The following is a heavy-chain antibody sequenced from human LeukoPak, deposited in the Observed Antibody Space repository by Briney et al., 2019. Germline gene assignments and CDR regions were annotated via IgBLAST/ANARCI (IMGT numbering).Heavy chain of an antibody. CDR1: GFTFSRYW. D-gene: IGHD7-27*01. J-gene: IGHJ4*02. CDR2: INSDGSSI. V-gene: IGHV3-74*03. Sequence: PGGSLRLXCVASGFTFSRYWMHWVRQAPGKGLVWVSRINSDGSSITYADSVKGRFTISRDNAKNTLYLQMTSLRVEDTAVYYCGRGSGVADYWGPGALVTVSS. CDR3: GRGSGVADY.